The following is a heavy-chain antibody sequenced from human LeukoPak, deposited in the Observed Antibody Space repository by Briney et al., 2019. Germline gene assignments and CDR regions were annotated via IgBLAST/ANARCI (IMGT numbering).Heavy chain of an antibody. CDR1: GYTFTSYD. CDR3: TTRYRVGDY. Sequence: ASLKVSCKASGYTFTSYDIDWVRQATGQGLEWMGWMNPNSGNTGYAQKFQGRVTMTRDTSISTAYLELNSLRSEDTAVYYCTTRYRVGDYWGQGTLVTVSS. V-gene: IGHV1-8*02. J-gene: IGHJ4*02. CDR2: MNPNSGNT. D-gene: IGHD1-14*01.